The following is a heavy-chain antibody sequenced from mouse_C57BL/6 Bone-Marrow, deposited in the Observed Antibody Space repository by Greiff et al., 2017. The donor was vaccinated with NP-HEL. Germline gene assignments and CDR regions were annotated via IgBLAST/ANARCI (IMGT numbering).Heavy chain of an antibody. Sequence: EVQLVESGGGLVQPGGSLSLSCAASGFTFTDYYMGWVRQPPGKALEWLGFIRNKANGYTTEYSASVKGRFTISRDNSQSILYLQMNALRAEDSATYYCARSLPEDYYAMDYWGQGTSVTVSS. V-gene: IGHV7-3*01. CDR1: GFTFTDYY. J-gene: IGHJ4*01. CDR2: IRNKANGYTT. CDR3: ARSLPEDYYAMDY.